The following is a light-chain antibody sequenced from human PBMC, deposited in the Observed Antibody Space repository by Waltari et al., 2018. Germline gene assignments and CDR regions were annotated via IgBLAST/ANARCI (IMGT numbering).Light chain of an antibody. J-gene: IGLJ2*01. Sequence: QSALTQPASVSGSPGQSVTISCTGTSNDIGGSNYVSWYQQRPGKAPKLIIYDVNHRPAGVSGLVAGAKSGNTASLTISGLQAEDETDYYCSSFTRTVLFGGGTKLTVL. CDR3: SSFTRTVL. CDR1: SNDIGGSNY. V-gene: IGLV2-14*01. CDR2: DVN.